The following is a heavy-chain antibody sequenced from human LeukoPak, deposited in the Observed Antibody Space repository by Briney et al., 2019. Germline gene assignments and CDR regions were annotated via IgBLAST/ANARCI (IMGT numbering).Heavy chain of an antibody. CDR1: GYSISSGYY. CDR3: ARDRRGFDWFDY. J-gene: IGHJ5*01. Sequence: PSETLSLTCTVSGYSISSGYYWGWIRQPPGKGLEWIGSIYHSGSTHYNPPLKSRVTISVDTSKNQFSLKLSSVTAADTAVYYCARDRRGFDWFDYWGQGTLVTVSS. D-gene: IGHD3-10*01. V-gene: IGHV4-38-2*02. CDR2: IYHSGST.